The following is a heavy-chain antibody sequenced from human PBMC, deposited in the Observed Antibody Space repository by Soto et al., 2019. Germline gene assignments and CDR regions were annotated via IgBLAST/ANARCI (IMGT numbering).Heavy chain of an antibody. CDR3: ARGIGYCSSINCYSSRRLRFDS. J-gene: IGHJ4*02. D-gene: IGHD2-2*01. CDR2: VNHSGPT. V-gene: IGHV4-34*01. Sequence: WTWIRQSPEKGLEWIWEVNHSGPTYYNPSLKTRVTISVHTPKNQFSLKMSSVTAADTAVYYCARGIGYCSSINCYSSRRLRFDSWGQGTLVTVSS.